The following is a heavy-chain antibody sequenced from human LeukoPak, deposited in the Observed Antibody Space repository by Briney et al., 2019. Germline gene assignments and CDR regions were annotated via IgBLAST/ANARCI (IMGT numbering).Heavy chain of an antibody. Sequence: ASVRVSYKAAGYTFTTYNMHWVRQAPGQRLEWMGIINPIGGSTSSAQKFQGSVTMTRDTSTSTVYMEMSSLRSEDTAVYYYATDASGRGYSYGYFDYWGQRTLVTVAS. V-gene: IGHV1-46*01. CDR3: ATDASGRGYSYGYFDY. J-gene: IGHJ4*02. CDR1: GYTFTTYN. D-gene: IGHD5-18*01. CDR2: INPIGGST.